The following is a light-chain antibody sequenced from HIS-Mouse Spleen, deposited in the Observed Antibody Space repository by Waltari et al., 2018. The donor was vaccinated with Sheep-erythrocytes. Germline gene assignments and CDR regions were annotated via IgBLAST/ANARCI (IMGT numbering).Light chain of an antibody. V-gene: IGLV2-8*01. J-gene: IGLJ3*02. Sequence: QSALPQPPSASGSPGQSVTISCPGTSSAVGGYTYVSWYQQHPGKAPKLMIYEVSKRPSGVPDRFSGSKSGNTASLTVSGLQAEDEADYYCSSYAGSNNWVFGGGTKLTVL. CDR3: SSYAGSNNWV. CDR1: SSAVGGYTY. CDR2: EVS.